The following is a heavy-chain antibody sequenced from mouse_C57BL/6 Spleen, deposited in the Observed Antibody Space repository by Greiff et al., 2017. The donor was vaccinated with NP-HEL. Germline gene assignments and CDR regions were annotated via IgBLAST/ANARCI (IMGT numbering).Heavy chain of an antibody. CDR2: ISSGSSTI. Sequence: EVKLMESGGGLVKPGGSLKLSCAASGFTFSDYGMHWVRQAPEKGLEWVAYISSGSSTIYYADTVKGRFTISRDNAKNTLFLQMTSLRSEDTAMYYCARSDGYLSFDYWGQGTTLTVSS. J-gene: IGHJ2*01. D-gene: IGHD2-3*01. CDR3: ARSDGYLSFDY. V-gene: IGHV5-17*01. CDR1: GFTFSDYG.